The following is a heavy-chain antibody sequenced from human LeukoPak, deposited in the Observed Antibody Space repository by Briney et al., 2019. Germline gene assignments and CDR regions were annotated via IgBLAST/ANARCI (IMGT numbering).Heavy chain of an antibody. D-gene: IGHD4-17*01. Sequence: GGSLRLSCAASGFTFSSYWMTWVRQAPGKGLERVAQIKDDGTEKFYLDSLRGRFTISRDNSKDSLYLHINSLRAEDTAVYYCTRERLYGASALDYWGQGTVVTVSS. CDR3: TRERLYGASALDY. J-gene: IGHJ4*02. V-gene: IGHV3-7*01. CDR2: IKDDGTEK. CDR1: GFTFSSYW.